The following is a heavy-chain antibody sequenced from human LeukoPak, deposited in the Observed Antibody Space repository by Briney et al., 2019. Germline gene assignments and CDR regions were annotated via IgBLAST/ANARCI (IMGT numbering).Heavy chain of an antibody. CDR3: ARGPSTYYDILTGYSD. J-gene: IGHJ4*02. CDR2: IYYSGST. Sequence: PSQTLSLTCTVSGGSISSGGYYWSWIRQHPGKGLEWIGYIYYSGSTNYNPSLKSRVTISVDTSKNQFSLKLSSVTAADTAVYYCARGPSTYYDILTGYSDWGQGTLVTVSS. V-gene: IGHV4-31*03. CDR1: GGSISSGGYY. D-gene: IGHD3-9*01.